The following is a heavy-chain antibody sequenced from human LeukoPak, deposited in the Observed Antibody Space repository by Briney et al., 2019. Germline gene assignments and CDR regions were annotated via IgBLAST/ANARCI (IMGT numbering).Heavy chain of an antibody. CDR1: GYTLTELS. D-gene: IGHD1/OR15-1a*01. CDR3: ATGVPARTAYYYYGMDV. CDR2: FDPEDGET. J-gene: IGHJ6*02. V-gene: IGHV1-24*01. Sequence: GASVKVSCKVSGYTLTELSMHWERQAPGKGLEWMGGFDPEDGETIYAQKFQGRVTMTEDTSTDTAYMELSSLRSEDTAVYYCATGVPARTAYYYYGMDVWGQGTTVTVSS.